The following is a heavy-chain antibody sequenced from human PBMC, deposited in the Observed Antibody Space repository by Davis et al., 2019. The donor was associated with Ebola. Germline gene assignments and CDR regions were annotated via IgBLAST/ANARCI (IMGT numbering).Heavy chain of an antibody. J-gene: IGHJ4*02. D-gene: IGHD1-26*01. V-gene: IGHV3-74*03. CDR2: INRDGSTT. CDR1: GFTFSSYW. CDR3: ATLPGYY. Sequence: HTGGSLRLSCAASGFTFSSYWMHWVRQAPGKGLVWVPCINRDGSTTTYADSVKGRFTIARDNAKNTLYLQMNNLRVEDTAVYYCATLPGYYWGQGTLVTVSS.